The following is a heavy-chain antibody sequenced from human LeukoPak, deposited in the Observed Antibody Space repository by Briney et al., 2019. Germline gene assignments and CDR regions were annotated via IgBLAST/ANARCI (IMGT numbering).Heavy chain of an antibody. CDR1: GFTFSSYA. D-gene: IGHD3-10*01. CDR2: ISASGGST. Sequence: GGSLRLSCAASGFTFSSYAMSWVRQAPGKGLEWVSSISASGGSTYYADSVKGRFTISRGSSKNTLYLQMNTLRAEDTADYYCAKGSYYTRNNCFDPWGQGTLVTVSS. J-gene: IGHJ5*02. V-gene: IGHV3-23*01. CDR3: AKGSYYTRNNCFDP.